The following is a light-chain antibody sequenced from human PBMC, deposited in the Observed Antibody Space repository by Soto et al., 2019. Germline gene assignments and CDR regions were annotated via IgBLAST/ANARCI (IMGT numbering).Light chain of an antibody. CDR2: LSSDGSH. J-gene: IGLJ2*01. CDR1: SGHSSYA. V-gene: IGLV4-69*01. Sequence: QLVLTQSPSASASLGASVTLTCTLSSGHSSYAIAWHQQQPEKGPRYLMKLSSDGSHSKGDGIPDRFSGSSSGAERYLTISSLQSEDAADYYCQTWDTGARVVFGGGTKVTVL. CDR3: QTWDTGARVV.